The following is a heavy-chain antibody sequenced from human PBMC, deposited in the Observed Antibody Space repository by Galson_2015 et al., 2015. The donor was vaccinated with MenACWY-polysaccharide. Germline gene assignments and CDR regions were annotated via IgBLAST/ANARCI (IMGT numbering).Heavy chain of an antibody. J-gene: IGHJ4*02. Sequence: SLRLSCAASGFTFTNYAMNWVRQAPGKGLEWVSSIGRSGTTDYADSVKGRFTISRDNSKNIVYLQMNSIRAEETAIYYCEKAKSGGICTSGWVCWFDYWGQGSLVTVSS. V-gene: IGHV3-23*01. D-gene: IGHD2-15*01. CDR3: EKAKSGGICTSGWVCWFDY. CDR2: IGRSGTT. CDR1: GFTFTNYA.